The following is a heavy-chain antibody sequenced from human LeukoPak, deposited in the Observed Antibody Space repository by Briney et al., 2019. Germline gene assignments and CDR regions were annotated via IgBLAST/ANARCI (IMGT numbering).Heavy chain of an antibody. CDR2: INHSGST. D-gene: IGHD6-13*01. V-gene: IGHV4-34*01. CDR3: ARHPQPFDI. Sequence: PSETLSLTCAVYGGSFSGYYWSWIRQPPGKGLEWIGEINHSGSTNYNPSLKSRVTISVDTSKNQFSLKLNSVTAADTAMYYCARHPQPFDIWGHGTMVTVSS. J-gene: IGHJ3*02. CDR1: GGSFSGYY.